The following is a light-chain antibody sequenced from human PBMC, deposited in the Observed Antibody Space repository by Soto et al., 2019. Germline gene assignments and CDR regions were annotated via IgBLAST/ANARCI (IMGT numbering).Light chain of an antibody. CDR3: AAWDDSLSGLDVV. J-gene: IGLJ2*01. Sequence: QSVLTQPPSASGTPGQRVTISCSGSSSNIGSNYVYWYQQLPGTAPKLLIYRNNQRPSGVPDRFSGSKSGTSASLAISGLWSEDEADYYCAAWDDSLSGLDVVFGGGTKLTVL. V-gene: IGLV1-47*03. CDR2: RNN. CDR1: SSNIGSNY.